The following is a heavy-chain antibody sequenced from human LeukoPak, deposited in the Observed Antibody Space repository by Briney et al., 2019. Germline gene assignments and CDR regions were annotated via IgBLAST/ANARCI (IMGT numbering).Heavy chain of an antibody. Sequence: GGSLRLSCAASGFTFSSYDMHWVRHATGKGLEWVSAIGTAGDTYYPGSVKGRFTISRENAKNSLYLQMNSLRAGDTAVYYCARSGDDSSGYEYWGQGTLVTVSS. V-gene: IGHV3-13*01. D-gene: IGHD3-22*01. CDR2: IGTAGDT. CDR3: ARSGDDSSGYEY. J-gene: IGHJ4*02. CDR1: GFTFSSYD.